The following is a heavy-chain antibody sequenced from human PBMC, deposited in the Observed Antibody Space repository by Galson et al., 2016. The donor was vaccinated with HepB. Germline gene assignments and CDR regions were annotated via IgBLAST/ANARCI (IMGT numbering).Heavy chain of an antibody. Sequence: SLRLSCAASGFTFSHYAMSWVRQAPGKGLEWVSGISSSGGSTYYADSVEGRFTMSRDNSKNTLYLQMNSLRAEDTAVYYCATRPQAQGEPLPSAMRCFDFGGQGTLVTVSS. V-gene: IGHV3-23*01. CDR1: GFTFSHYA. CDR3: ATRPQAQGEPLPSAMRCFDF. J-gene: IGHJ4*02. D-gene: IGHD1-26*01. CDR2: ISSSGGST.